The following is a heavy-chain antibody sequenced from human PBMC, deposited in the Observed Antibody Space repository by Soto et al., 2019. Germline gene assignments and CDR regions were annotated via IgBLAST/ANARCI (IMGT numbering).Heavy chain of an antibody. J-gene: IGHJ6*03. CDR2: INHSGST. D-gene: IGHD4-17*01. V-gene: IGHV4-34*01. CDR1: GGSFSGYY. Sequence: SETLSLTCAVYGGSFSGYYWSWIRQPPGKGLEWIGEINHSGSTNYNPSLKSRVTISVDTSKNQFSLKLSSVTAADTAVYYCARAFYGDYSDYYCMDVWGKGTTVT. CDR3: ARAFYGDYSDYYCMDV.